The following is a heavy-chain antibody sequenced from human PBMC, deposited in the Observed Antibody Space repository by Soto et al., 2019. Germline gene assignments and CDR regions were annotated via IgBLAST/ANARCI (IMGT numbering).Heavy chain of an antibody. Sequence: QVQLVQSGAEVKKPGSSVKVSCKASGGTFSSYTISWVRQAPGQGLEWMGRIIPILGIANYAQKLQGRVTITADKPTSTAYMQLSSLRSEDTAVYYCARIEIDRLHLGQLSSSDAFDIWGQGTMVTLSS. CDR3: ARIEIDRLHLGQLSSSDAFDI. D-gene: IGHD3-16*02. V-gene: IGHV1-69*02. CDR1: GGTFSSYT. J-gene: IGHJ3*02. CDR2: IIPILGIA.